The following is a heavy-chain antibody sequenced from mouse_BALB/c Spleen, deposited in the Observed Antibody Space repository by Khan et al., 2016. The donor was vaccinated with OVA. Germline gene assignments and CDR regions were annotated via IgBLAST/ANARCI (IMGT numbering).Heavy chain of an antibody. CDR1: GYSITSDYA. J-gene: IGHJ2*01. Sequence: EVQLQESGPGLVKPSQSLSLTCTVTGYSITSDYAWNWIRQFPGNRLEWMGYIKYSGITSYNPSLKSPISITRNTSKNQFFLQLNSVTTEDTATYYCARSLTISTVVVTYFDFWGQGTTLTVSS. CDR3: ARSLTISTVVVTYFDF. CDR2: IKYSGIT. V-gene: IGHV3-2*02. D-gene: IGHD1-1*01.